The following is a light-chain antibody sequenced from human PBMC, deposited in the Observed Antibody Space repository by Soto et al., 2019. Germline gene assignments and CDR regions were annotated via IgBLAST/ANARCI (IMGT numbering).Light chain of an antibody. CDR3: QRSDSNPIT. V-gene: IGKV1-39*01. J-gene: IGKJ4*01. CDR2: NAD. CDR1: QSIGMY. Sequence: QMTQSPSSLSASVGDRVTLTGWASQSIGMYLNWYQQKPGKAPKLLCSNADGLQSGVPPRLSGSGSGTDFTLTISSLQPEDSATYYSQRSDSNPITFGEGTKVDIK.